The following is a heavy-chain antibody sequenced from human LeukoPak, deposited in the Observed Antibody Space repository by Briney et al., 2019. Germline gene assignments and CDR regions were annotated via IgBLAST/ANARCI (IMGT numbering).Heavy chain of an antibody. V-gene: IGHV3-53*05. CDR2: IYSGGST. CDR1: GFTVSSNY. D-gene: IGHD3-16*02. Sequence: PGGSLRLSCAASGFTVSSNYMSWVRQAPGKGLEWVSVIYSGGSTYYADSVKGRFTISRDNSKNTLYLQMNSLRAEDTAVYYCAKGVRSVWGSYRTQYYFDYWGQGTLVTVSS. J-gene: IGHJ4*02. CDR3: AKGVRSVWGSYRTQYYFDY.